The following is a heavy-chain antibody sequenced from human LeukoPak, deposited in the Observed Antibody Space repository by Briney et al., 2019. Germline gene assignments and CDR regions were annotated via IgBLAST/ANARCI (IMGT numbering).Heavy chain of an antibody. V-gene: IGHV3-53*01. CDR1: GFAVKSSY. D-gene: IGHD3-10*01. CDR3: ARDSAGNQYSSGNFDL. J-gene: IGHJ4*02. Sequence: PGGSLRLSCAASGFAVKSSYMNWVRQAPGKGLEWVSVLYAGGESYYADSVLGWFTISRDNSNNTVFLEMNSLTADDTAVYFCARDSAGNQYSSGNFDLWGQGTLVTVSS. CDR2: LYAGGES.